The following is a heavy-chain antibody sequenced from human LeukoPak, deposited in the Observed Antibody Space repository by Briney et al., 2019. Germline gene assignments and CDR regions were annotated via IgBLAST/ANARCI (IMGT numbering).Heavy chain of an antibody. CDR2: ISAYNGNT. CDR1: GYTFTSYG. D-gene: IGHD2-15*01. J-gene: IGHJ5*02. V-gene: IGHV1-18*01. CDR3: ARVSAVVVVAANSWFDP. Sequence: ASVKVSCKASGYTFTSYGISWVRQAPGQGLEWMGWISAYNGNTNYAQKLQGRVTMTTDTSTSTAYMELRSLRSDDTAVYYCARVSAVVVVAANSWFDPWGQGTLVTVSS.